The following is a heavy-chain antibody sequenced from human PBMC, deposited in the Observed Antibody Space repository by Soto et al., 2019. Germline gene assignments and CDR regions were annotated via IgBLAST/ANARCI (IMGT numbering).Heavy chain of an antibody. V-gene: IGHV4-34*01. CDR1: GGSFSCYY. Sequence: SETLSLTCAVYGGSFSCYYWSWIRQPPGKGLEWIGEINHSGRTNYKPSLKSRVTVSVDTSKKQFSLNLSSVTAADTAVYYCAXGRGAENTFYYYFGMDVWGQGTTVTVSS. J-gene: IGHJ6*02. CDR2: INHSGRT. CDR3: AXGRGAENTFYYYFGMDV. D-gene: IGHD3-16*01.